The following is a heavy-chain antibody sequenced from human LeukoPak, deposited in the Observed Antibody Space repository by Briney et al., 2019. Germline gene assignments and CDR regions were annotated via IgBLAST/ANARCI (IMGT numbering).Heavy chain of an antibody. V-gene: IGHV3-30*02. J-gene: IGHJ4*02. CDR2: IRYDGSNK. Sequence: GGSLRLSCAASGFSFSVYWMHWVRQAPGKGLEWVAFIRYDGSNKYYADSVKGRFTISRDNSKNTLYLQMNSLRAEDTAVYYCAKDPSYGSGSYYRHWGQGTLVTVSS. CDR3: AKDPSYGSGSYYRH. CDR1: GFSFSVYW. D-gene: IGHD3-10*01.